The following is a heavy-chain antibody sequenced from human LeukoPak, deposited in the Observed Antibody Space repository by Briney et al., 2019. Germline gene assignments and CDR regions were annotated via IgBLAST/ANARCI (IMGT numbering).Heavy chain of an antibody. CDR3: ANRGVGYFYMDV. CDR1: GFRFSNSW. CDR2: ISISGDKK. V-gene: IGHV3-23*01. D-gene: IGHD2-15*01. Sequence: GGSLRLSCVASGFRFSNSWMSWVRQAPGRGLEWVSGISISGDKKYYADSVKGRFTISRGNSKNTLYLQMNSLRAEDTAVYFCANRGVGYFYMDVWGKGTTVTVSS. J-gene: IGHJ6*03.